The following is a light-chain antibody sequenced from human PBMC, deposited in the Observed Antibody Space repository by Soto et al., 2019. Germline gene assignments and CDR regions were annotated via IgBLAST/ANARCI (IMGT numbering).Light chain of an antibody. J-gene: IGLJ1*01. CDR3: SSYTSSGTQV. Sequence: QSALTQPASVSGSPGQSITISCTGTSSDVGGYSYVSWYQQHPGKAPKLMIYEVSNRPSGVSNRFSGSKSGNTASLTISGLQAEDEADYYCSSYTSSGTQVFGTGTKVTVL. CDR2: EVS. V-gene: IGLV2-14*01. CDR1: SSDVGGYSY.